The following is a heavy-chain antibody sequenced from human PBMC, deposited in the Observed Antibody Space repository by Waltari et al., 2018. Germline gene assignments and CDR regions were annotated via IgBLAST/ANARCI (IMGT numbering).Heavy chain of an antibody. J-gene: IGHJ6*02. V-gene: IGHV1-46*01. CDR1: GYTFTSYY. CDR2: INPSGGST. CDR3: AREYNSNYPYYGMDV. D-gene: IGHD1-1*01. Sequence: QVQLVQSGAEVKKPGASVKVFCKASGYTFTSYYMHWVRQAPVHGLEGMGIINPSGGSTSYATKFQGRVTMTRDTSTSTVYMELSSLRSEDTAVYYCAREYNSNYPYYGMDVWGQGTTVTVSS.